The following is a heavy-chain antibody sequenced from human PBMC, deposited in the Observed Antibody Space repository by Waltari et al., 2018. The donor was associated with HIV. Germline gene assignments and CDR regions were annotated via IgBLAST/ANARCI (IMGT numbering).Heavy chain of an antibody. V-gene: IGHV1-8*02. CDR1: GDPSRSSD. CDR3: ARGPQSIVVVPAAIPEDY. D-gene: IGHD2-2*02. CDR2: MNPNSGNT. J-gene: IGHJ4*02. Sequence: PMLQSGAEVKNPGASLRVPCKASGDPSRSSDTNWLGQAPGQGLEWMGWMNPNSGNTGYAKKFQGRVTMTRNTSISTAYMELSSLRSEDTAVYYCARGPQSIVVVPAAIPEDYWGQGTLVTVSS.